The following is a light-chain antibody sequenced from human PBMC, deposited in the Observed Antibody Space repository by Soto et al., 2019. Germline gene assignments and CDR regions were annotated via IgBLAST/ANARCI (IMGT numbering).Light chain of an antibody. CDR1: QSISNS. Sequence: IQMTQSPSSLSASVGDRVTITCRASQSISNSLNWYQQKSGKAPKLLIYAASNLQSGVPSRFSGSGSCTDFTLTISSLQPEDFATYYFQHRATFGGGTKVEIK. CDR3: QHRAT. J-gene: IGKJ4*01. CDR2: AAS. V-gene: IGKV1-39*01.